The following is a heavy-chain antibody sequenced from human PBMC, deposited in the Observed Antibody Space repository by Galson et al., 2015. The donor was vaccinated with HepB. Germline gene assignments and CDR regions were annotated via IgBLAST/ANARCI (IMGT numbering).Heavy chain of an antibody. CDR3: AKFSYCSGGSCYGAFDI. D-gene: IGHD2-15*01. Sequence: SLRLSCAASEFTLSSYTMNRVRQAPGKGLEWVSAISGSGGSTYYADSVKGRFTISRDNSKNTLYLQMNSLRAEDTAVYYCAKFSYCSGGSCYGAFDIWGQGTMVTVSS. J-gene: IGHJ3*02. CDR1: EFTLSSYT. V-gene: IGHV3-23*01. CDR2: ISGSGGST.